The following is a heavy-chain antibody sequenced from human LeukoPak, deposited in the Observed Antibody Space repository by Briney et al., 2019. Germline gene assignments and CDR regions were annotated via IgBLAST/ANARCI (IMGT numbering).Heavy chain of an antibody. J-gene: IGHJ4*02. CDR1: GASIRNYY. Sequence: SETLSLTRTVSGASIRNYYWSWIRQSPGKGLEWIGYIYYSGSTNYNPSLESRVAMSVDTSKNQFSLKLGSVTAADTAVYYCAATAGPFDYWGQGTLVTVSS. CDR3: AATAGPFDY. CDR2: IYYSGST. V-gene: IGHV4-59*12.